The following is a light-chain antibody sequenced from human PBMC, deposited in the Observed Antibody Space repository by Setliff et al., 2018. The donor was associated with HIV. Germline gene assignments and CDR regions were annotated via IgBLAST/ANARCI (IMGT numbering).Light chain of an antibody. V-gene: IGLV2-14*01. CDR3: SSYRVTSTL. CDR2: EVS. CDR1: SNDVGAYNT. J-gene: IGLJ1*01. Sequence: QSVLAQPASVSGSPGQSITISCTGTSNDVGAYNTVYWYQQHPGEAPKLMIYEVSNRPSGVSDRFSGSKSGNTASLSISGLQAEDEADYYCSSYRVTSTLFGTGTKVTVL.